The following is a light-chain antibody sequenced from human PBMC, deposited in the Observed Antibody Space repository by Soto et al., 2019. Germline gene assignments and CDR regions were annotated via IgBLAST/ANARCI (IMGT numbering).Light chain of an antibody. J-gene: IGKJ1*01. CDR1: QNIRSY. Sequence: DIQMTQSPTSLYASVGDRVTITCRASQNIRSYLNWYQQIPGKAPNLLIYATSILQTGVPSRFSGSGTGTEFTLTINGLQPEDVATYCCQHGYTSRWTFGQGTKVEIK. CDR2: ATS. V-gene: IGKV1-39*01. CDR3: QHGYTSRWT.